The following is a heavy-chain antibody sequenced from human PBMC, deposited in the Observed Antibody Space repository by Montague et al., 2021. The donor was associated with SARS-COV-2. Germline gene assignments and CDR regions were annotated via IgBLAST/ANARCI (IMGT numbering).Heavy chain of an antibody. CDR1: GGSFGDDH. V-gene: IGHV4-34*01. CDR3: ARGHLSVSMIVVVFTSASYYFDY. J-gene: IGHJ4*02. D-gene: IGHD3-22*01. CDR2: IKQSGST. Sequence: SETLSLTCGVYGGSFGDDHWSWIRQPQGKGLEWIGGIKQSGSTNYNPSLKSRVTISVDTSKNQFSLKLTSVTAADTAVYFCARGHLSVSMIVVVFTSASYYFDYWGQGAQVTVSS.